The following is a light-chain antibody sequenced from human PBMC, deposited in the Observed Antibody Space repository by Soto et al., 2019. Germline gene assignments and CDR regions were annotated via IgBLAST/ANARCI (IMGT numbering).Light chain of an antibody. CDR1: QSVSSY. CDR3: QQRSNWLSIT. J-gene: IGKJ5*01. CDR2: DAS. Sequence: EIVLTQSPATLSLSPGERATLSCRASQSVSSYLAWYQQKPGQAPRLLIYDASNRATGIPARFSGSWSGTAFTLTISSLEPEDFAVYYCQQRSNWLSITFGQGTRLEIK. V-gene: IGKV3-11*01.